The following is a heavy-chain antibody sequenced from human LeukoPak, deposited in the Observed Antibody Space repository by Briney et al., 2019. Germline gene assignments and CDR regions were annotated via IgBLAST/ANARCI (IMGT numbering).Heavy chain of an antibody. V-gene: IGHV1-18*01. J-gene: IGHJ4*02. Sequence: ASVKVSCKASGYTFTSYGISWVRQAPGQGLEWMGWISAYNGNTNYAQKLQGRVTMTADTSTSTAYMELRSLRSDDTAVCYCARGGHYYDSSGYADYWGQGTLVTVSS. CDR2: ISAYNGNT. CDR1: GYTFTSYG. D-gene: IGHD3-22*01. CDR3: ARGGHYYDSSGYADY.